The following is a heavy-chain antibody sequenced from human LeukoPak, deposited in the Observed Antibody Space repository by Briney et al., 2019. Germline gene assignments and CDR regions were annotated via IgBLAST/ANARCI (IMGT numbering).Heavy chain of an antibody. D-gene: IGHD5-18*01. Sequence: GGSLRLSCTASGFTFGDYAMSWARQAPGKGLEWVGFIRSKAYGGTTEYAASVKGRFTISRDDSKSIAYLQMNSLKTEDTAVYYCTRGGYSSDYWGQGTLVTVSS. CDR2: IRSKAYGGTT. V-gene: IGHV3-49*04. CDR1: GFTFGDYA. J-gene: IGHJ4*02. CDR3: TRGGYSSDY.